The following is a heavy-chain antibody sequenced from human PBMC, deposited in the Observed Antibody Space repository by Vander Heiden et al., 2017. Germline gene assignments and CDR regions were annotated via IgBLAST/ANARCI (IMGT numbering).Heavy chain of an antibody. CDR3: ATAKRGWFDP. CDR2: FDPEDGET. J-gene: IGHJ5*01. V-gene: IGHV1-24*01. Sequence: HPVQSGAEVNNPGASVKVSCKVSGYTLTQLSMHWVRQAPGKGIEWMGGFDPEDGETIYAQKFQGRVTMTEDTSTDTEYMELSSLRSEDTAVYYCATAKRGWFDPWGQGTLVTVSS. CDR1: GYTLTQLS.